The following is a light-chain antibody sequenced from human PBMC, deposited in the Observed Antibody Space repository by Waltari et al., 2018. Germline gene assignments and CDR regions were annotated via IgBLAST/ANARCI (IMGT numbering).Light chain of an antibody. J-gene: IGKJ2*01. V-gene: IGKV3-11*01. CDR1: QSVSRY. CDR2: EAT. Sequence: EFVLTQSPATLSSSPGARATLSCRASQSVSRYLAWYQQKPGQAPRPLIFEATERATGMPARFSGSASGTDFTLTISNLDPADFASYYCQQYSDWPPTFGQGTKLEIK. CDR3: QQYSDWPPT.